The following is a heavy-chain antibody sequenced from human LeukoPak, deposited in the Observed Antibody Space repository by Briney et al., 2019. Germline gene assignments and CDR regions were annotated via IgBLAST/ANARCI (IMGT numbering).Heavy chain of an antibody. J-gene: IGHJ4*02. CDR1: GFTFSSSA. D-gene: IGHD3-3*01. V-gene: IGHV3-23*01. CDR3: ARGNDFWSGYVYYFDY. Sequence: GGSLRLSCAASGFTFSSSAMTWVRQVLGKGLEWVSTTGVSGSYYADSVKGRFTISRDNSKNTLYLQMNSLRAEDTAVYYCARGNDFWSGYVYYFDYWGQGTLVTVSS. CDR2: TGVSGS.